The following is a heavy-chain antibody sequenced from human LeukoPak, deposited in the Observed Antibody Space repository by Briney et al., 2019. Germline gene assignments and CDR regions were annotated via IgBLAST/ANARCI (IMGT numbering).Heavy chain of an antibody. CDR1: GYTFTSYG. J-gene: IGHJ4*02. Sequence: GASVKVSCKASGYTFTSYGISWVRQAPGQGLEWMGWISAYNGNTNYAQKLQGRATSTSTAYMELRSLRSDGTAVYYCARDRVDTAMVPDYWGQGTLVTVSS. CDR2: ISAYNGNT. D-gene: IGHD5-18*01. CDR3: ARDRVDTAMVPDY. V-gene: IGHV1-18*04.